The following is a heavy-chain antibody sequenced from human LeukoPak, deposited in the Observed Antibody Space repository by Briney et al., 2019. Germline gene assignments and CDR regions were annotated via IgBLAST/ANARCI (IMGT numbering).Heavy chain of an antibody. CDR3: AKDWRTAMVDY. D-gene: IGHD5-18*01. Sequence: SGGSLRLSCAASGFTFSSYSMTWVRQAPGKGLEWVSSISSSSSYIYYADSVKGRSTISRDNSKNTLYLQMNSLRAEDTAVYYCAKDWRTAMVDYWGQGTLVTVSS. V-gene: IGHV3-21*04. CDR1: GFTFSSYS. CDR2: ISSSSSYI. J-gene: IGHJ4*02.